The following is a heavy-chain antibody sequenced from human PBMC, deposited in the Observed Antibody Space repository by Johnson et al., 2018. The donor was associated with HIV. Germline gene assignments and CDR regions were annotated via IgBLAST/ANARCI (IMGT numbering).Heavy chain of an antibody. CDR1: GFTFSTYG. CDR2: MWYDGSNK. D-gene: IGHD6-19*01. CDR3: ARTRSGWAHDAFDI. J-gene: IGHJ3*02. Sequence: QVQLVESGGGVVQPGRSLRLSCAASGFTFSTYGMHWVRQAPGKGLEWVAVMWYDGSNKYYADSVKGRFTISRDNSKNTLYLQMNSLRAEDTAVYYCARTRSGWAHDAFDIWGQGTMVTVSS. V-gene: IGHV3-33*01.